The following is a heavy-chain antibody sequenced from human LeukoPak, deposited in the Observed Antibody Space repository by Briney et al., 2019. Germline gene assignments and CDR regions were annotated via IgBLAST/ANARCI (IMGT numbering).Heavy chain of an antibody. Sequence: SETLSLTCAVYGGSFSGYYWSWIRQPPGKGLEWIGEINHSGSTNNNPSLKSRVTISVDTFKNQFSLKLSSVTAADTAVYYCARRTAAAGTGHGWFDPWGQGTLVTVSS. CDR2: INHSGST. CDR1: GGSFSGYY. J-gene: IGHJ5*02. D-gene: IGHD6-13*01. V-gene: IGHV4-34*01. CDR3: ARRTAAAGTGHGWFDP.